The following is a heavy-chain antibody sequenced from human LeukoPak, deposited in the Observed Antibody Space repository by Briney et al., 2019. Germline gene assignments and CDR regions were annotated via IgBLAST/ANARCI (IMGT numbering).Heavy chain of an antibody. Sequence: SETLSLTCTVSGGSISNHYWTWIRQPPGKGLEWIGYIFYTGNDNSNYNPSLRSRVSISIDASKNQFSLKLSSVTAADTAVYYCARGHSMVRGVTSSYYYYGMDVWGQGTTVTVSS. J-gene: IGHJ6*02. V-gene: IGHV4-59*11. CDR1: GGSISNHY. D-gene: IGHD3-10*01. CDR3: ARGHSMVRGVTSSYYYYGMDV. CDR2: IFYTGNDNS.